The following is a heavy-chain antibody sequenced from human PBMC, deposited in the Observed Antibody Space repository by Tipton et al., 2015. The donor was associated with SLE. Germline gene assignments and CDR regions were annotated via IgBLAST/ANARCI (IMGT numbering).Heavy chain of an antibody. CDR1: GFYFSGYA. V-gene: IGHV3-33*01. J-gene: IGHJ3*02. Sequence: SLRLSCVASGFYFSGYAMHWVRQAPGKGLEWVAFIRYDGGNKDYADSVKGRFTTSRDNAKNTVYLQMNSLRVEDTAVHYCAGEPTVGLISDGFDIWGQGTLVTVSP. CDR2: IRYDGGNK. CDR3: AGEPTVGLISDGFDI. D-gene: IGHD3-16*02.